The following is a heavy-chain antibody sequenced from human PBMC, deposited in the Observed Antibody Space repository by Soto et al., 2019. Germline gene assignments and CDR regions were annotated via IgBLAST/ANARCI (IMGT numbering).Heavy chain of an antibody. V-gene: IGHV3-30*02. CDR3: AKANVLRYFDWHSYYYYGMDV. J-gene: IGHJ6*02. CDR2: IWYDGSNK. CDR1: GFTFSSYG. Sequence: GGSLRLSCAASGFTFSSYGMHWVRQAPGKGLEWVAVIWYDGSNKYYADSVKGRFTISRDNSKNTLYLQMNSLRAEDTAVYYCAKANVLRYFDWHSYYYYGMDVWGQGTTVTVSS. D-gene: IGHD3-9*01.